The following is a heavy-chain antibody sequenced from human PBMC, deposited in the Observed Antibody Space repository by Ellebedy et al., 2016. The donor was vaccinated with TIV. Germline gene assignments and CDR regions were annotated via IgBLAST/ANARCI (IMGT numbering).Heavy chain of an antibody. D-gene: IGHD1-7*01. J-gene: IGHJ6*02. V-gene: IGHV3-49*04. CDR2: IGSNGYGGTK. Sequence: GGSLRLXXTASGFTFGEFAISWVRHAPGKVLAWVGRIGSNGYGGTKQYAASVKVRFTISRDDSTSLAYLQMNSLKTEDTALYYCTREAANWNYPYYYYNGMDVWGQGTTVTVSS. CDR1: GFTFGEFA. CDR3: TREAANWNYPYYYYNGMDV.